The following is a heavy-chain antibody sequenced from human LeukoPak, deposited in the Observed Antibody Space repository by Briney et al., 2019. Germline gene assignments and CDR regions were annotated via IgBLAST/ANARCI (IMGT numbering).Heavy chain of an antibody. D-gene: IGHD4-17*01. J-gene: IGHJ4*02. CDR2: ISGFNT. CDR3: ATDLTVTTIGYFDY. CDR1: GFTFGSYA. Sequence: AGGSLRLSCAASGFTFGSYAMSWVRQAPGKGLEWVSSISGFNTYYADSVKGRFTISRDNSKNTMYLQMNSLRAEDTAVYYCATDLTVTTIGYFDYWGRGTLVTVSS. V-gene: IGHV3-23*01.